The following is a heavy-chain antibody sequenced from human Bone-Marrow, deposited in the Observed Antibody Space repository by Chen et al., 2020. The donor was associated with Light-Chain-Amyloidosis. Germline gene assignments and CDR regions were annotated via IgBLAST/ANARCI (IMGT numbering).Heavy chain of an antibody. J-gene: IGHJ4*02. CDR1: GYSISSGYY. V-gene: IGHV4-38-2*02. CDR3: ARDAGWYDSSIKRPNFDY. D-gene: IGHD3-22*01. CDR2: IYHSGST. Sequence: QVQLQESGPGLVKPSETLSLTCAVSGYSISSGYYWGWIRQPPGKGLEWIGSIYHSGSTYYNPSLKSRVTISLDTSKNQFSLKLSSVTAADTAVYYCARDAGWYDSSIKRPNFDYWGQGTLVTVSS.